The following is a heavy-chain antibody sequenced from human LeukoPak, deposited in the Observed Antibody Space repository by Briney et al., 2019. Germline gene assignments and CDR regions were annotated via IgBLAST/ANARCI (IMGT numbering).Heavy chain of an antibody. Sequence: SETLSLTCTVSGGSISSYYWSWIRQPPGKGLEWIGYIYYSGSTNYNPSLKSRVTISVDTSKNQFSLKLSSVTAADTAVYYCARNEAGQMTTVVKTRGYYFDYWGQGTLVTVSS. CDR3: ARNEAGQMTTVVKTRGYYFDY. J-gene: IGHJ4*02. V-gene: IGHV4-59*01. CDR1: GGSISSYY. D-gene: IGHD4-23*01. CDR2: IYYSGST.